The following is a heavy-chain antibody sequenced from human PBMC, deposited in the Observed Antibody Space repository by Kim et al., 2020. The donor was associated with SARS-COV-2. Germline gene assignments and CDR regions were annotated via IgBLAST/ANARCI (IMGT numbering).Heavy chain of an antibody. Sequence: GAVKGRFTISRDNSKNTLYLQMNSLRAEDTAVYYCARDTITGTTGYFDYWGQGTLVTVSS. CDR3: ARDTITGTTGYFDY. V-gene: IGHV3-30*01. J-gene: IGHJ4*02. D-gene: IGHD1-7*01.